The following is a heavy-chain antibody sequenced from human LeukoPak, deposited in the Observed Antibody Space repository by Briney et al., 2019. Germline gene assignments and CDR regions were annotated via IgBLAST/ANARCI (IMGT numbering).Heavy chain of an antibody. V-gene: IGHV3-74*01. CDR2: IYSDGSST. Sequence: GGSLRLSCEASGFTFSSYWMHWVRQAPGKGLVWVSRIYSDGSSTSFADSVKGRFTVSRDNAKNTLYLQMNSLRAEDTAMYYCAGDDGTYPYYFNYWGQGTLVTISS. CDR1: GFTFSSYW. CDR3: AGDDGTYPYYFNY. D-gene: IGHD1-26*01. J-gene: IGHJ4*02.